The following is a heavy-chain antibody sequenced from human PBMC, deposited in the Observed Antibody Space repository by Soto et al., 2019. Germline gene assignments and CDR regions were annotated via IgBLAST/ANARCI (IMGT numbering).Heavy chain of an antibody. CDR3: TPDGGSRDWLTVN. V-gene: IGHV3-23*01. CDR1: GFTFTSYA. D-gene: IGHD3-9*01. Sequence: EVQLLESGGDLVQPGGSLRLSCAASGFTFTSYAMSWIRQAPGKGLEWVSAITGGGDNTYYADSVKGRFTISRDNSKNTLYLQMNSLRAEAPAFYYCTPDGGSRDWLTVNWGQGTLVTVSS. J-gene: IGHJ4*02. CDR2: ITGGGDNT.